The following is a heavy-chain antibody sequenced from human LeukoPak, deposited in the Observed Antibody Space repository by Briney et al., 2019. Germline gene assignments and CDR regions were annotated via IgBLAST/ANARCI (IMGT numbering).Heavy chain of an antibody. CDR1: GYSSTSYW. J-gene: IGHJ6*01. D-gene: IGHD2-15*01. CDR3: ARRRDMAYYYPRDV. CDR2: IYPGDSDT. V-gene: IGHV5-51*01. Sequence: GPSLKSSCKGSGYSSTSYWIGWLGQIPEKDLKWMGIIYPGDSDTRYSPSFQGQVTISADKSISTADLQWSSLNASDSAMYFCARRRDMAYYYPRDVWGRETTVTVFS.